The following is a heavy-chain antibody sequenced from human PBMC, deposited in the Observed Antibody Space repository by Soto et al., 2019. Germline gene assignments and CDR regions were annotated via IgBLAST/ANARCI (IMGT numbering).Heavy chain of an antibody. CDR2: ISYDGSNK. J-gene: IGHJ4*02. Sequence: QVQLVESGGGVVQPGRSLRLSCAASGFTFSSYAMHWVRQAPGKGLEWVAVISYDGSNKYYADSVKGRFTISRDNSKNTLYLQMNSLRAEDTAVYYCARMFNYYDSSGYDYRGQGTLVTVSS. CDR3: ARMFNYYDSSGYDY. V-gene: IGHV3-30-3*01. CDR1: GFTFSSYA. D-gene: IGHD3-22*01.